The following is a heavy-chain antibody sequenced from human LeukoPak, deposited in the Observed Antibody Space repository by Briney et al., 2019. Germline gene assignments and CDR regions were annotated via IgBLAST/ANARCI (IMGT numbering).Heavy chain of an antibody. CDR3: ARKRLYSSGWYY. V-gene: IGHV4-4*02. CDR2: IYHSGST. J-gene: IGHJ4*02. CDR1: GGSISSSNW. Sequence: PSETLSLTCAVSGGSISSSNWWSWVRQPPGKGLEWIGEIYHSGSTNYNPSLKSRVTISVDTSENQFSLKLSSVTAADTAVYYCARKRLYSSGWYYWGQGTLVTVSS. D-gene: IGHD6-19*01.